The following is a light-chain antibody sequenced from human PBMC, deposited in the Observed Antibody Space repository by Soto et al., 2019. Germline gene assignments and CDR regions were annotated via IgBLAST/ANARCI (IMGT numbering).Light chain of an antibody. CDR2: DAS. CDR1: QSVSSS. CDR3: QQSSSLPLT. Sequence: EIVLTQSPATLSLSPGETATLSCRASQSVSSSLAWYQQKPGQTPRLLIYDASNRATGIPARFSGSGSGTDFALPVSSREPEDFAVYYCQQSSSLPLTFGGGTNVEIK. J-gene: IGKJ4*01. V-gene: IGKV3-11*01.